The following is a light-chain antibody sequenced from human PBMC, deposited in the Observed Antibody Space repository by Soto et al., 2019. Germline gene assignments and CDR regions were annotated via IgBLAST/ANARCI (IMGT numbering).Light chain of an antibody. J-gene: IGKJ1*01. CDR1: QSVSSSY. CDR2: GAS. Sequence: EIVLTQSPGTLSLSPGERATLSCRASQSVSSSYLAWYQQKPGQAPRLLIYGASSRATGIPDRFSGSGSGTDFTLTISRLEPVDFAVYYCHQYGSAQTFGQGTKVDI. V-gene: IGKV3-20*01. CDR3: HQYGSAQT.